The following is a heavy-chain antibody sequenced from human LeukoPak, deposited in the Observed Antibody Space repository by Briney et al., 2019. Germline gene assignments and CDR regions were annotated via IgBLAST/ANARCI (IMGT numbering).Heavy chain of an antibody. CDR2: IWYDGIDK. J-gene: IGHJ5*02. CDR1: GFTFSTYA. CDR3: ARDGRDGYNNRWFDP. D-gene: IGHD5-24*01. V-gene: IGHV3-33*01. Sequence: PGRSLRLSCAASGFTFSTYAMHWARQAPGKGLEWVAVIWYDGIDKYYADSVKGRFTISRDNSKNTLYLQMNSLRAEDTAVYYCARDGRDGYNNRWFDPWGQGTLVTVSS.